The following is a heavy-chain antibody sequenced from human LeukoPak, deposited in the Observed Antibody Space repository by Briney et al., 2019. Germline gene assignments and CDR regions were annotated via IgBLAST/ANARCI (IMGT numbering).Heavy chain of an antibody. CDR1: GFTFSSYS. V-gene: IGHV3-21*01. CDR2: ISSSSSYI. Sequence: GGSLRLSCAASGFTFSSYSMNWVCQAPGKGLEWVSSISSSSSYIYYADSVKGRFTISRDNAKNSLYLQMNSLRAEDTAVYYCARDRGGRPFDYWGQGTLVTVSS. CDR3: ARDRGGRPFDY. J-gene: IGHJ4*02. D-gene: IGHD2-15*01.